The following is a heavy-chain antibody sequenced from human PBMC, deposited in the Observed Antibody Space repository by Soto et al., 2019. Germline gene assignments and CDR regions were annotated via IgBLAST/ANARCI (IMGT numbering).Heavy chain of an antibody. CDR1: SGSIDTTNW. J-gene: IGHJ6*02. V-gene: IGHV4-4*02. CDR2: IFHSGNT. D-gene: IGHD2-8*01. CDR3: ARRTWGMDV. Sequence: QVQLQESGPGLVKPSRTLSLTCAVSSGSIDTTNWWRWVRQPPGKGLEWSGEIFHSGNTYYNPSLASRVTISVDTSKNQFSLNLRSVTAADTDVYYCARRTWGMDVWGQGTTVTVSS.